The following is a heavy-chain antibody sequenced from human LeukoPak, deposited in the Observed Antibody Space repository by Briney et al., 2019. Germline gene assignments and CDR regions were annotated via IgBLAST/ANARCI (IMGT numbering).Heavy chain of an antibody. J-gene: IGHJ4*02. V-gene: IGHV4-39*07. CDR1: GGSISSSSYY. CDR2: IYYSGST. Sequence: NPSETLSLTCTVSGGSISSSSYYWGWIRQPPGKGLEWIGSIYYSGSTYYNPSLKSRVTISVDTSKNQFSLKLSSVAAADTAVYYCARDRSRIYSSSSLVYGDWGQGTLVTVSS. D-gene: IGHD6-6*01. CDR3: ARDRSRIYSSSSLVYGD.